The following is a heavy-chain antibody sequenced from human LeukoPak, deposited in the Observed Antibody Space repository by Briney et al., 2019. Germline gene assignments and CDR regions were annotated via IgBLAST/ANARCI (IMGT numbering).Heavy chain of an antibody. CDR2: INPNSGGT. D-gene: IGHD3-22*01. Sequence: ASVKVSCKASGYTFTGYYMHWVRQAPGQGLEWMGWINPNSGGTNYAQKFQGRVTMTRDTSISTAYMELSRLRSDDTAVYYRARGAMIVVVIVGFDYWGQGTLVTVSS. J-gene: IGHJ4*02. CDR1: GYTFTGYY. CDR3: ARGAMIVVVIVGFDY. V-gene: IGHV1-2*02.